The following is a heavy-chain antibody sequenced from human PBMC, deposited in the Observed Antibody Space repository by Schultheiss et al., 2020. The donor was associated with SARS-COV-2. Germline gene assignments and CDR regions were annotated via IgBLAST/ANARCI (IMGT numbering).Heavy chain of an antibody. V-gene: IGHV4-4*02. CDR2: VNHSGNT. CDR3: ASGVYRFLEWQERDY. Sequence: SETLSLTCAVSGGSISSSNWWTWIRQSPGKGLEWIGEVNHSGNTNYNPSLKSRVTISVDTSKHQFSLRLRSATAADTAVYYCASGVYRFLEWQERDYWGQGTLVTVSS. D-gene: IGHD3-3*01. CDR1: GGSISSSNW. J-gene: IGHJ4*02.